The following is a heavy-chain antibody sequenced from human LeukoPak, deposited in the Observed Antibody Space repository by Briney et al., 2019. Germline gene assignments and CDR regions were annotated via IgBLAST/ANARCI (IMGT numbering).Heavy chain of an antibody. Sequence: GASVKVSCKASGYTFTSYGISWVRQAPGQGLEWMGWISAYNGNTNYAQKLQGRVTMTTDTSTSTAYMELRSLRSDDTAVYYCARVMVVAATPDAFDIWGQGTMVTVSS. CDR2: ISAYNGNT. CDR1: GYTFTSYG. D-gene: IGHD2-15*01. V-gene: IGHV1-18*01. CDR3: ARVMVVAATPDAFDI. J-gene: IGHJ3*02.